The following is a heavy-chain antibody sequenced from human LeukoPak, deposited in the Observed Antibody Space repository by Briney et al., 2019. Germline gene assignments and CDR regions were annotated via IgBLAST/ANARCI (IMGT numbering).Heavy chain of an antibody. Sequence: GGSLRLSCAASGFTFNNYAMSWVRQAPGKGLEWVSAISGSGGSTYYADSVKGRFTISRDNSKNTLYLQMNSLRAEDTAVYYCAIVVVTADDYWGQGTLVTVSS. V-gene: IGHV3-23*01. CDR2: ISGSGGST. D-gene: IGHD2-21*02. CDR3: AIVVVTADDY. CDR1: GFTFNNYA. J-gene: IGHJ4*02.